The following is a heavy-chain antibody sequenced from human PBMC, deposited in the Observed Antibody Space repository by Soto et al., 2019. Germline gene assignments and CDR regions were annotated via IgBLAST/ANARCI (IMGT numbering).Heavy chain of an antibody. Sequence: SETLSLTCTVSGGSISSYYWSWIRQPPGKGLEWIGYIYYSGTTNYNPSLKSRVTISVDTSTNQFSLKLSSVTAADTAIYYCARGAYKYYYYGMDVWGQGTTVTVSS. CDR2: IYYSGTT. V-gene: IGHV4-59*01. D-gene: IGHD1-1*01. CDR1: GGSISSYY. CDR3: ARGAYKYYYYGMDV. J-gene: IGHJ6*02.